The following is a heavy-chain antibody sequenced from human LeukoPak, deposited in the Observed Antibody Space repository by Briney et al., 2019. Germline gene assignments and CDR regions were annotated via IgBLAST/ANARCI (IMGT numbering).Heavy chain of an antibody. Sequence: GGSLRLSCAASGFTFSTYAMSWVRQAPGKGLEWVSAISGSGGSTYYADSVKGRFTISRDNAKNSLYLQMNSLRAEDTAVYYCAREIPYYMDVWGKGTTVTVSS. CDR3: AREIPYYMDV. CDR2: ISGSGGST. J-gene: IGHJ6*03. CDR1: GFTFSTYA. V-gene: IGHV3-23*01.